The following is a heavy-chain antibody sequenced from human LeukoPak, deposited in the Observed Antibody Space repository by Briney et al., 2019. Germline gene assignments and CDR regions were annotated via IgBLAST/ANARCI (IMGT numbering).Heavy chain of an antibody. CDR1: GYTFTSYD. J-gene: IGHJ4*02. Sequence: ASVKVSCKASGYTFTSYDINWVRQATGQGLEWMGWMNPNSGNTGYAQKFQGRVTMTRNTSISTAYMELSSLRSEDMAVYYCARGRSITMVRGVIYWGQGTLVTVSS. V-gene: IGHV1-8*01. CDR3: ARGRSITMVRGVIY. D-gene: IGHD3-10*01. CDR2: MNPNSGNT.